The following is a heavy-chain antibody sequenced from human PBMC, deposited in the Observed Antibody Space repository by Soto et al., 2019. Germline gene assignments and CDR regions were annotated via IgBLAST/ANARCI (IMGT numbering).Heavy chain of an antibody. CDR1: GFTFGTYA. CDR3: ARVTPGNNLYYFSGMDV. V-gene: IGHV3-30-3*01. J-gene: IGHJ6*02. CDR2: ISYEGSNT. D-gene: IGHD1-1*01. Sequence: GGPRLSCVASGFTFGTYAIHWVRQAPGKGLQWVALISYEGSNTYYADSVKGRFTVSRDNSKSTLYLQMNSLRPEDTGVYYCARVTPGNNLYYFSGMDVWGQGTSVTVYS.